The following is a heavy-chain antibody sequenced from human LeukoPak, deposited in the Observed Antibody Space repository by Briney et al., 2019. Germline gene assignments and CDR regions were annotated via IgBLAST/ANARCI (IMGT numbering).Heavy chain of an antibody. CDR3: ARDSVVVTAAFDY. J-gene: IGHJ4*02. D-gene: IGHD2-21*02. CDR1: GGSISSYY. V-gene: IGHV4-59*12. Sequence: SETLSLTCTVSGGSISSYYWSWIRQPPGKGLEWIGYIYYSGSTNYNPSLKSRVTISVDTSKNQFSLKLSSVTAADTAVYYCARDSVVVTAAFDYWGQGTLVTVSS. CDR2: IYYSGST.